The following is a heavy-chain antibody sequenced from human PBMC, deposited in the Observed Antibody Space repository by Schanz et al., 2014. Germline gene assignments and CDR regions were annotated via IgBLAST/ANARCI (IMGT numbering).Heavy chain of an antibody. CDR3: AKAEYDILTVSYSRLDP. CDR2: ISVYTGNT. J-gene: IGHJ5*02. D-gene: IGHD3-9*01. CDR1: GYIFINSG. Sequence: QVHLVQSGAEVKRPGASVKVSCKASGYIFINSGISWVRQAPGQGLEWVGWISVYTGNTKYGQKVQGRVTMTADTSTNTAYMELRSLRSDDTAVYYCAKAEYDILTVSYSRLDPWGQGTLVTVSS. V-gene: IGHV1-18*01.